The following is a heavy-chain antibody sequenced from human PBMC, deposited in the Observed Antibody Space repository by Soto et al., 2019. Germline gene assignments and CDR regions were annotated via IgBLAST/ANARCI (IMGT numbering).Heavy chain of an antibody. CDR3: ARHEAGWYFDS. CDR1: RGSISSGTNY. D-gene: IGHD6-25*01. V-gene: IGHV4-39*01. CDR2: IYYSGST. Sequence: PSETLSLTCTVSRGSISSGTNYWAWILHPPGKGLEWIANIYYSGSTFYNPSLKSRVTISLDTSKNQFSLKLRSVTAADTAVYYCARHEAGWYFDSWGQGTLVTVSS. J-gene: IGHJ4*02.